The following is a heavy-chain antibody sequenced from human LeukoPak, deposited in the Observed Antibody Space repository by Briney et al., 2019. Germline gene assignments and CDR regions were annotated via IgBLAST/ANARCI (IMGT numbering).Heavy chain of an antibody. V-gene: IGHV4-30-2*01. J-gene: IGHJ4*02. CDR2: IYHSGST. CDR3: ARVGTNDPYYDFWSGEYAFDY. CDR1: GGSISSGGYY. Sequence: SPSETLSLTCTVSGGSISSGGYYWSWIRQPPGKGLEWIGCIYHSGSTYYNPSLKSRVTISVDRSKNQFSLKLSSVTAADTAVYYCARVGTNDPYYDFWSGEYAFDYWGQGTLVTVSS. D-gene: IGHD3-3*01.